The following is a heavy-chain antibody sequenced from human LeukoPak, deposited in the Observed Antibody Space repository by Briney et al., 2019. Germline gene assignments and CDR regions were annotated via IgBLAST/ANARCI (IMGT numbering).Heavy chain of an antibody. V-gene: IGHV4-34*01. CDR3: ARMYGSSSRYCSGGSCYEDYYYYMDV. CDR1: GGSFSGYY. Sequence: SETLSLTCAVYGGSFSGYYWSWIRQPPGKGLEWIGEINPSGSTNYNPSLKSRVTISVDTSKNQFSLKLSSVTAADTAVYYCARMYGSSSRYCSGGSCYEDYYYYMDVWGKGTTVTASS. D-gene: IGHD2-15*01. CDR2: INPSGST. J-gene: IGHJ6*03.